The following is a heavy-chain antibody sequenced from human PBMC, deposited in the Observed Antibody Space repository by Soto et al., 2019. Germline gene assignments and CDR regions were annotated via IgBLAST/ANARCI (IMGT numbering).Heavy chain of an antibody. J-gene: IGHJ4*02. CDR3: ARYYYDSSGFDY. V-gene: IGHV1-69*13. CDR2: IIPIFGTA. D-gene: IGHD3-22*01. CDR1: GYTFTGYY. Sequence: GASVKVSCKASGYTFTGYYMHWVRQAPGQGLEWMGGIIPIFGTANYAQKFQGRVTITADESTSTAYMELSSLRSEDTAVYYCARYYYDSSGFDYWGQGTMVTVSS.